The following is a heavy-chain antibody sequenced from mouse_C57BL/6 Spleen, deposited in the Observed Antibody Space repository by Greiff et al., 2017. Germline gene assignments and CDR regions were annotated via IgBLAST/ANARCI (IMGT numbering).Heavy chain of an antibody. J-gene: IGHJ3*01. CDR3: ARAGSNYAWFAY. CDR2: INPSNGGT. CDR1: GYTFTSYW. V-gene: IGHV1-53*01. D-gene: IGHD2-5*01. Sequence: VQLQQPGTELVKPGASVKLSCKASGYTFTSYWMHWVKQRPGQGLEWIGIINPSNGGTNYNAKFKSKATLTVDKSSSTAYMQLSSLTSEDSAVYYCARAGSNYAWFAYWGQGTLVTVSA.